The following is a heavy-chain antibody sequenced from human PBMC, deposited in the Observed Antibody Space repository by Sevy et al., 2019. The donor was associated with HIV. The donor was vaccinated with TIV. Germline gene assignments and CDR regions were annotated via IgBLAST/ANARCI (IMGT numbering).Heavy chain of an antibody. CDR3: ASLSPFYHYMDV. V-gene: IGHV4-39*01. J-gene: IGHJ6*03. CDR2: LYYEGTT. Sequence: SETLSLTCGVSGGSISSISNYWGWIRQPPGRELEWIGSLYYEGTTYYNPSLQSRVRIPGNTSKNLFSLDLTSVTAADTAVYYCASLSPFYHYMDVWGKGTTVTVSS. CDR1: GGSISSISNY.